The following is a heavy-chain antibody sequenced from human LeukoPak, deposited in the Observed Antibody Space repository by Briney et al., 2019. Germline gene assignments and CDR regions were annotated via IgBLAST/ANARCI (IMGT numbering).Heavy chain of an antibody. J-gene: IGHJ4*02. V-gene: IGHV4-59*01. CDR3: ARGSGWHADY. CDR1: GGSISSYY. CDR2: IYYSGST. Sequence: KASETLSLTCTVSGGSISSYYWSWIRQPPGKGLEWIGYIYYSGSTNYSPSLKSRVTISVDTSKNQFSLKLSSVTAADTAVYYCARGSGWHADYWGQGTLVTVSS. D-gene: IGHD6-19*01.